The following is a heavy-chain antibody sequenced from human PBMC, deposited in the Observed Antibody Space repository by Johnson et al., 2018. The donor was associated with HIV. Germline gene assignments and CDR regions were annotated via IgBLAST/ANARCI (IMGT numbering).Heavy chain of an antibody. D-gene: IGHD4-23*01. J-gene: IGHJ3*01. Sequence: VQLVESGGGVVRPGGSLRLSCAASGFTFDDYDMHWVRQATGEGLEWVSAIGSAGDTYYPGSVKGRFTISRENAKNSLYLQMNSLRAGDTAVYYCARGPSVVTLHAFDLWGQGTLVTVSS. V-gene: IGHV3-13*01. CDR1: GFTFDDYD. CDR3: ARGPSVVTLHAFDL. CDR2: IGSAGDT.